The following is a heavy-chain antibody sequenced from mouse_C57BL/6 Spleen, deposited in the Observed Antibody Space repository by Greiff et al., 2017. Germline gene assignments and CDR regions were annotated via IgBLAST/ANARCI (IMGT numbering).Heavy chain of an antibody. CDR2: IWTGGGT. Sequence: VKVEESGPGLVAPSQSLSITCTVSGFSLTSYAISWVRQPPGKGLEWLGVIWTGGGTNYNSALKSRLSISKDNSKSQVFLKMNSLQTDDTARYYCASLYGYDRGYYFDYWGQGTTLTVSS. J-gene: IGHJ2*01. V-gene: IGHV2-9-1*01. CDR3: ASLYGYDRGYYFDY. CDR1: GFSLTSYA. D-gene: IGHD2-2*01.